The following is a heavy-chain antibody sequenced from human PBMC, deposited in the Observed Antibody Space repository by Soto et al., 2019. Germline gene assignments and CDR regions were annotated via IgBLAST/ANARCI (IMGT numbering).Heavy chain of an antibody. CDR2: ISYDGSNK. V-gene: IGHV3-30*18. CDR1: GFTFSRYG. J-gene: IGHJ4*02. D-gene: IGHD6-13*01. Sequence: QVQLVESGGGVVQPGRSLRLSCAASGFTFSRYGMHWVRQAPGKGLEWVAVISYDGSNKYYADSVKGRFTISRDNSKNTLYLQMNSLRAEDTAVYYCAKSSSSWYLGYWGQGTLVTVSS. CDR3: AKSSSSWYLGY.